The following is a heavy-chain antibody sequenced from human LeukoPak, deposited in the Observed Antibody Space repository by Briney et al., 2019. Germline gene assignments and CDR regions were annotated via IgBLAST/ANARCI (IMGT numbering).Heavy chain of an antibody. Sequence: SETLSLTCAVYGGSFSGYYWSWIRQPPGKGLEWIGEINHSGSTNYNPSLKSRVTISVDTSRNQFSLKLSSVTAADTAVYYCARAHPYDSSGYFDYWGQGTLVTVSS. CDR3: ARAHPYDSSGYFDY. CDR1: GGSFSGYY. CDR2: INHSGST. J-gene: IGHJ4*02. V-gene: IGHV4-34*01. D-gene: IGHD3-22*01.